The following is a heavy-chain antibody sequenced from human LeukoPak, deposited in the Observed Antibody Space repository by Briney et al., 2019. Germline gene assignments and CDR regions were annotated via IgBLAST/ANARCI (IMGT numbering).Heavy chain of an antibody. V-gene: IGHV1-8*03. J-gene: IGHJ6*03. D-gene: IGHD3-3*01. Sequence: GASVKLSCKASGYTFTSYDINWVRQATGQGLEWMGWMNPNSGNTGYAQKFQGRVTITRNTSISTAYMQLSSLRSEDTAVYYCARGNPYYDFWSGHYYYYYYMDVWGKGTTVIVSS. CDR2: MNPNSGNT. CDR1: GYTFTSYD. CDR3: ARGNPYYDFWSGHYYYYYYMDV.